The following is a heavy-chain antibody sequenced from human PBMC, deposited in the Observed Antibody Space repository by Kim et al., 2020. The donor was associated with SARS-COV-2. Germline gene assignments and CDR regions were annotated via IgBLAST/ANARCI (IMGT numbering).Heavy chain of an antibody. D-gene: IGHD5-18*01. CDR2: IKSDGSAT. V-gene: IGHV3-74*01. Sequence: GGSLRLSCAASGFTFSDYWMQWVRHAPGKGLVWVSRIKSDGSATAYADSVKGRFTISRDNAKNTLHLRMNSLRAEDTAVYYCARYSLLGGYIYDWGQGTLGTVSS. J-gene: IGHJ4*02. CDR1: GFTFSDYW. CDR3: ARYSLLGGYIYD.